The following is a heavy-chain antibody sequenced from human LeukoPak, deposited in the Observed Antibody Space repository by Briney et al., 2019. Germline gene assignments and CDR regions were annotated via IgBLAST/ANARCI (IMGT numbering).Heavy chain of an antibody. D-gene: IGHD3-3*01. J-gene: IGHJ3*02. V-gene: IGHV3-74*01. CDR3: ARFFGDAFDT. CDR2: MRNAGGDT. Sequence: PGGSLRLSCAASGFTFSGHWMHWVRQAPGKGLVWVSRMRNAGGDTAYTDSVKGRFTISRDNAKNTLYLQMNSLRVEDTAVYYCARFFGDAFDTWGQGTMVTVSS. CDR1: GFTFSGHW.